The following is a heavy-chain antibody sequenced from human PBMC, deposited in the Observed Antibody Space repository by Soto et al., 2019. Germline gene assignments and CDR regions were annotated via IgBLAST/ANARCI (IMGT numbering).Heavy chain of an antibody. CDR3: ARVGPGYSSGWPFDI. V-gene: IGHV4-39*07. CDR2: VYYNGNT. Sequence: SETLSLTCTVSGGSTSSSSYQWVWIRQPPGKGLEWIGNVYYNGNTYYNPSLKSRVTISVDTSKNQFSLKLSSVTAADTAVYYCARVGPGYSSGWPFDIRGQGTMVTVSS. CDR1: GGSTSSSSYQ. J-gene: IGHJ3*02. D-gene: IGHD6-19*01.